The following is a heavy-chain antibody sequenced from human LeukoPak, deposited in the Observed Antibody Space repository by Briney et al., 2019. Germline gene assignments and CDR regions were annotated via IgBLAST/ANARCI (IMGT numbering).Heavy chain of an antibody. CDR2: ISSSGSII. CDR1: GFTFSDYY. D-gene: IGHD5-18*01. J-gene: IGHJ4*02. Sequence: GGSLRLSSAASGFTFSDYYMSWTRQPPGKGLEWVSYISSSGSIIHYADSVKGRFTISRDNAKNSLYLQMNSLRAEDTAVYYCARVGYSYGTEGYFDYWGQGTLVTVSS. V-gene: IGHV3-11*01. CDR3: ARVGYSYGTEGYFDY.